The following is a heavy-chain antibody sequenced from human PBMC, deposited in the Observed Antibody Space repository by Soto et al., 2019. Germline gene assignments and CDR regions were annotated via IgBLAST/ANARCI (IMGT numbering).Heavy chain of an antibody. CDR1: GLKFSHYA. CDR3: AKGGHLSFFEY. Sequence: EVQLSESGGGLVQPGGSLRLSCEASGLKFSHYAMTWVRQAPGRGPEWVSTVSGIGDETFYADSVRGRFTISRDNSKDTAYLVMNSLRVEDTAVYYCAKGGHLSFFEYWGQGTLVTVSS. CDR2: VSGIGDET. J-gene: IGHJ4*02. V-gene: IGHV3-23*01.